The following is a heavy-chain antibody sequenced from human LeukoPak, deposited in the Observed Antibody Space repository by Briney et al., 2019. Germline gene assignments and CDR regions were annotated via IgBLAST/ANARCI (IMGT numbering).Heavy chain of an antibody. CDR3: ASHGNYLVDY. CDR1: GFTFSSYS. V-gene: IGHV3-48*01. CDR2: ISSSSSTI. D-gene: IGHD1-7*01. J-gene: IGHJ4*02. Sequence: GGSLRLSCAASGFTFSSYSMNWVRQAPGKGLEWVSYISSSSSTIYYADSVKGRFTTARDNAKNSLYLQMNSLRAEDTAVYYCASHGNYLVDYWGQGTLVTVSS.